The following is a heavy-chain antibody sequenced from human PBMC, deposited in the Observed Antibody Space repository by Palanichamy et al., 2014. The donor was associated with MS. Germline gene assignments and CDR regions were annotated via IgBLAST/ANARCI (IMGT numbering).Heavy chain of an antibody. CDR1: GFTFSSYT. CDR3: ARDAVPFRTECFAY. CDR2: ISSRSSDK. J-gene: IGHJ4*02. D-gene: IGHD2/OR15-2a*01. Sequence: EVQLVESGGALVKPGGSLRLSCVASGFTFSSYTMSWVRQPPGKGLEWVSSISSRSSDKHYADSVKGRFTISRDNAKNSLFLQMNSLRAEDTAVYYCARDAVPFRTECFAYWGQGTLVTVSS. V-gene: IGHV3-21*01.